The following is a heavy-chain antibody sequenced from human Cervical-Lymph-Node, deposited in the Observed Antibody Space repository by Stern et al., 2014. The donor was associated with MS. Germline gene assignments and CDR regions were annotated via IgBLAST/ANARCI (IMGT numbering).Heavy chain of an antibody. CDR3: ARDCRLRYFDNYGMDV. CDR2: IYTSGST. V-gene: IGHV4-61*02. CDR1: GGSISSGSYY. D-gene: IGHD3-9*01. Sequence: QLQLQESGPGLVKPSQTLSLTCTVSGGSISSGSYYWSWIRQPAGKGLEWIGRIYTSGSTNYNPSLKSRVTISVDTSKNQFSLKLSFGTAADTAVYYCARDCRLRYFDNYGMDVWGQGTTVTVSS. J-gene: IGHJ6*02.